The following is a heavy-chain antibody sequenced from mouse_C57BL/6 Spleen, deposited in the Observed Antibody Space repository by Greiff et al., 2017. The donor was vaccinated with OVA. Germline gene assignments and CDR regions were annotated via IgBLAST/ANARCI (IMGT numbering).Heavy chain of an antibody. J-gene: IGHJ3*01. Sequence: VQLQQSGPELVKPGASVKIPCKASGYTFTDYNMDWVKQSHGKSLEWIGDINPNNGGTIYNEKFKGKATLTVDKSSSTAYIELRSLTSDDTAVYYCARESGFAYWGQGTLVTVSA. CDR1: GYTFTDYN. V-gene: IGHV1-18*01. CDR2: INPNNGGT. CDR3: ARESGFAY.